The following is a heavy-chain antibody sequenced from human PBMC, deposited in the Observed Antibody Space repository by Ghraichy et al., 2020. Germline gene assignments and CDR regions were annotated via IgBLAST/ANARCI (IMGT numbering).Heavy chain of an antibody. CDR1: GFTDSSNY. J-gene: IGHJ6*03. D-gene: IGHD6-19*01. V-gene: IGHV3-66*01. Sequence: GGSLRLSCVASGFTDSSNYMSWVRQAPGKGLEWVSVIYSGGRTYYADSVQGRFDISRDKSKNTLYLQMNSLRAEDTAVYYCARDMPEKRCSSGDRCYYYYYYFMDVWGKGTTVTVSS. CDR3: ARDMPEKRCSSGDRCYYYYYYFMDV. CDR2: IYSGGRT.